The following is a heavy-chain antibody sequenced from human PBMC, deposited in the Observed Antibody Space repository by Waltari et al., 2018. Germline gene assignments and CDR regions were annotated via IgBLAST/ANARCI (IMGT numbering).Heavy chain of an antibody. D-gene: IGHD3-3*01. CDR3: AKDLASQYDFWGGNHYPGDY. CDR2: IRYDGSNK. Sequence: QAQLVESGGGVVQPGGSLRLSCAASGFTFSSYGMHWVRQAPGKGLEWVAFIRYDGSNKYYADSLKGRFTISRDNSKNTLYLQMNSLRAEDTAVYYCAKDLASQYDFWGGNHYPGDYWGQGTLVTVSS. J-gene: IGHJ4*02. V-gene: IGHV3-30*02. CDR1: GFTFSSYG.